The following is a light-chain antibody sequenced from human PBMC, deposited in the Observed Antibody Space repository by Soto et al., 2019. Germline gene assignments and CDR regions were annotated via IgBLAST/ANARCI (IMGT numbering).Light chain of an antibody. CDR1: ELVRSY. J-gene: IGKJ4*01. CDR3: QQYGSAPVT. CDR2: GAP. V-gene: IGKV3-20*01. Sequence: EIVPTQSPATLSVSPGDRATLSCRAMELVRSYFALNQQKPGQAHRLLIYGAPTRATGIAARFRGSGSGTDFTLTISRLEPEDFAVYYCQQYGSAPVTFGGGTKVDI.